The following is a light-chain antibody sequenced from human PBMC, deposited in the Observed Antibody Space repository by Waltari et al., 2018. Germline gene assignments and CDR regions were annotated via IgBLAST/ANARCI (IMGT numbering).Light chain of an antibody. CDR2: GAS. CDR3: QQYNNWPPWT. Sequence: EIVMTQSPATLSVSPGERPTLSCRASQSVTSNLAWYQPTPGQAPRLLIYGASTRATGIPARFSGSGSGTEFTLTISSLQSEDFAVYYCQQYNNWPPWTFGQGTKVEIK. V-gene: IGKV3-15*01. CDR1: QSVTSN. J-gene: IGKJ1*01.